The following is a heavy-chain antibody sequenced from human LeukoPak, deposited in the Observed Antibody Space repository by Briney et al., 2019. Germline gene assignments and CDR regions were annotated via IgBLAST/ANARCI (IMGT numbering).Heavy chain of an antibody. D-gene: IGHD3-22*01. Sequence: GASVKVSCKASGYTFTGYYMHWVRQAPGQGLEWMGWINPNSGGTNYAQKFQGRVTMTRDTSISTAYMELSRLRSDDTAVYYCARDPDPPCYYDSSGYYSNWGQGTLVTVSS. V-gene: IGHV1-2*02. CDR3: ARDPDPPCYYDSSGYYSN. CDR1: GYTFTGYY. J-gene: IGHJ4*02. CDR2: INPNSGGT.